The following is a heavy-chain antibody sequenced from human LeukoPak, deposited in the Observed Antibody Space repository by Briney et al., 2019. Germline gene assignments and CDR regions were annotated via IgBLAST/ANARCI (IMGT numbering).Heavy chain of an antibody. CDR2: TSGSGGST. V-gene: IGHV3-23*01. Sequence: GGSLRLSCAASGFTFSSYAMSWVRQAPGKGLEWVSATSGSGGSTYYADSVKGRLTISRDNSKNTLYLQMNSLRAEDTAVYYCAKWGRGYSSSWGQGTLVTVSS. J-gene: IGHJ4*02. D-gene: IGHD6-6*01. CDR3: AKWGRGYSSS. CDR1: GFTFSSYA.